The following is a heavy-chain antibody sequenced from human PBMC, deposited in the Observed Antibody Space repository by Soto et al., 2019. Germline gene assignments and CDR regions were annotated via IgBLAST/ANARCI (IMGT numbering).Heavy chain of an antibody. CDR1: GNSFGSGGYY. J-gene: IGHJ4*02. CDR2: VYHTGRT. CDR3: ARDFDYFDS. Sequence: SETLSLTCSVSGNSFGSGGYYWSWIRQPPGKGLEWIGYVYHTGRTSYNPSLKSRVSISMDTSRNQFSLDLDSVTAADTAVYFCARDFDYFDSWGRGVLVTVSS. D-gene: IGHD3-3*01. V-gene: IGHV4-61*08.